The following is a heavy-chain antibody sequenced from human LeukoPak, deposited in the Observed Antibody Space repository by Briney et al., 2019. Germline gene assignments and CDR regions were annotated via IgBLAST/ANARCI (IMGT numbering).Heavy chain of an antibody. D-gene: IGHD6-13*01. V-gene: IGHV4-59*08. J-gene: IGHJ4*02. CDR1: GGSISSYY. CDR3: AKIAAPGTAFDY. CDR2: IYYSGST. Sequence: SETLSLTCTVSGGSISSYYWSWIRQPPGKGLEWIGYIYYSGSTNYNPSLKSRVTISVDTSKNQFSLKLSSVTAADTAVYYCAKIAAPGTAFDYWGQGTLVTASS.